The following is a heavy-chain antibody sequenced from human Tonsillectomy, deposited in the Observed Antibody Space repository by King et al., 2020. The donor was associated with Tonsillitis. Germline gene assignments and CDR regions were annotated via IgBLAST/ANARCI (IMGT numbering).Heavy chain of an antibody. CDR1: GGTFSSYV. Sequence: QLVQSGAEVKKPGSSVKVSCKASGGTFSSYVISWVRQAPGQGLEWMGRVIPILGIVNYAQKFQGRVTITADKSTSTAYMELSSLRSEDTAVYHCASLSREDNCTDVVCYDRHYYYYYGMDVWGQGTTVTVSS. CDR2: VIPILGIV. V-gene: IGHV1-69*04. CDR3: ASLSREDNCTDVVCYDRHYYYYYGMDV. D-gene: IGHD2-8*01. J-gene: IGHJ6*02.